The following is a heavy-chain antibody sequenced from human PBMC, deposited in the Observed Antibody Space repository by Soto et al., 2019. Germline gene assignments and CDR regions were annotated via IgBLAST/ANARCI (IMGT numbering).Heavy chain of an antibody. CDR3: ARAVTAFNAFDI. CDR1: GGSISSSNL. D-gene: IGHD2-21*02. V-gene: IGHV4-4*02. Sequence: SETLSLTCAVSGGSISSSNLWSWVRQPPGKGLDWIGEIYHSGSTNYNPSLKSRVTISVDKSKNQFSLKLSSVTAADTAVYYCARAVTAFNAFDIWGQGKMVTV. J-gene: IGHJ3*02. CDR2: IYHSGST.